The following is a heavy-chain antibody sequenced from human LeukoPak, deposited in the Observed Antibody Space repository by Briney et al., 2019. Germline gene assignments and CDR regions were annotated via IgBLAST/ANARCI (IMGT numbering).Heavy chain of an antibody. CDR2: ISSNGGST. J-gene: IGHJ5*02. CDR3: VKAAALRDVQPWSNWFDP. D-gene: IGHD5-18*01. CDR1: GFTFSSYA. V-gene: IGHV3-64D*06. Sequence: GGSLRLSCSASGFTFSSYAMHWVRQAPGKGLEYVSAISSNGGSTYYADSVKGRFTISRDNSKNTLYLQMSSLRAEDTAVYYCVKAAALRDVQPWSNWFDPWGQGTLVTVSS.